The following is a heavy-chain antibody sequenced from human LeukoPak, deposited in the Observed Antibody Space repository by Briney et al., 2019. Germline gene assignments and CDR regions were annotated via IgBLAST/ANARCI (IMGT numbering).Heavy chain of an antibody. J-gene: IGHJ5*02. CDR3: ARDPEAPMGDNWFDP. CDR1: GGTFSSYA. CDR2: IIPIFGTA. V-gene: IGHV1-69*05. D-gene: IGHD3-16*01. Sequence: GSSVKVSCKXSGGTFSSYAISWVRQAPGQGLEWMGGIIPIFGTANYSQKFQGRVTITTDESTSTAYMELSSLRSEDTAVYYCARDPEAPMGDNWFDPWGQGTLVTVSS.